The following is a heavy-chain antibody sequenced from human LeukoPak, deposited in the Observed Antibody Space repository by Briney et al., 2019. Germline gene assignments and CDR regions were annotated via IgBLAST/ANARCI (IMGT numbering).Heavy chain of an antibody. CDR3: ARGAGRGGYYFDY. J-gene: IGHJ4*02. Sequence: GGSLRLSCAASGFTFSRYSMNWVRQAPGKGLEWVSYISGSSSTIYYADSVKGRFTISRDNAKNSLYLQINSLRDEDTAVHYCARGAGRGGYYFDYWGQGTLVSVSS. CDR2: ISGSSSTI. D-gene: IGHD6-13*01. V-gene: IGHV3-48*02. CDR1: GFTFSRYS.